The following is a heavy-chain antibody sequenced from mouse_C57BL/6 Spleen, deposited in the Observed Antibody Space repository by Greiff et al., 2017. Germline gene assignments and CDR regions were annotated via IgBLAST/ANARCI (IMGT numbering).Heavy chain of an antibody. CDR1: GYAFSSSW. Sequence: QVQLQQSGPELVKPGASVKISCKASGYAFSSSWMNWVKQRPGKGLEWIGRIYPGDGDTNYNGKFKGKATLTADKSSSTAYMQLSSLTSEDSAVYFCARGDYYGSSWNFDYWGQGTTLTVSS. J-gene: IGHJ2*01. D-gene: IGHD1-1*01. V-gene: IGHV1-82*01. CDR3: ARGDYYGSSWNFDY. CDR2: IYPGDGDT.